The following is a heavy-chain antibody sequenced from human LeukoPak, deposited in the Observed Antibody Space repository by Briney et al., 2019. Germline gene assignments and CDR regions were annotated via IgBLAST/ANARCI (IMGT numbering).Heavy chain of an antibody. CDR1: GYTFTSYG. CDR3: ARELDYGDYGGFDY. D-gene: IGHD4-17*01. CDR2: ISAYNGNT. J-gene: IGHJ4*02. Sequence: GASVKVSCKASGYTFTSYGNSWVRQAPGQGLEWMGWISAYNGNTNYAQKLQGRVTMTTDTSTSTAYMELRSLRSDDTAVYYCARELDYGDYGGFDYWGQGTLVTVSS. V-gene: IGHV1-18*01.